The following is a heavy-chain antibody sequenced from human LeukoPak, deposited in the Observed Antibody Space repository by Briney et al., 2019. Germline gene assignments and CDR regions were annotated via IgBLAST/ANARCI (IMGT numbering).Heavy chain of an antibody. CDR1: QYTFTDYY. CDR2: MNSKTGGT. Sequence: GASVKISCKASQYTFTDYYIHWERQAPGQGLEWMGWMNSKTGGTNSAQMFQDRVTMTRDTSINTAFMGVKRLTTDDTAVYYCARGVGTSWFDPWGQGTPVTVSS. D-gene: IGHD1-26*01. CDR3: ARGVGTSWFDP. V-gene: IGHV1-2*02. J-gene: IGHJ5*02.